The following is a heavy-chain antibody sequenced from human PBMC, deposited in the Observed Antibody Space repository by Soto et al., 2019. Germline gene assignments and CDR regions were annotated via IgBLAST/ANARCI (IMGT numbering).Heavy chain of an antibody. CDR2: VYYSGST. CDR1: GGSVSSSSYY. J-gene: IGHJ4*02. D-gene: IGHD3-9*01. V-gene: IGHV4-39*01. CDR3: GRLEGLATISYYFDY. Sequence: PSETLSLTCTVPGGSVSSSSYYWGWVRQPPGKGLEWIGSVYYSGSTYYNPSLESRVTISVDKSKNQFSLKLMFLSAADTAVYYCGRLEGLATISYYFDYWGQGALVTVSS.